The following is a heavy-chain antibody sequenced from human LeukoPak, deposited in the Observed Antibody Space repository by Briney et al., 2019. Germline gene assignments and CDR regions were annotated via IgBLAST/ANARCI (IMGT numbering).Heavy chain of an antibody. Sequence: ASVKVSCKASGYTLTGYYMHWVRQAPRQGLEWMGWIKPNSGATNDAQKYQGRVTMTRDTSISTAYMEQSRLRSDDTAVNYCARGLVVPAAITAIYYYYDMDVWGQGTTVTVSS. D-gene: IGHD2-2*01. J-gene: IGHJ6*02. CDR1: GYTLTGYY. CDR2: IKPNSGAT. V-gene: IGHV1-2*02. CDR3: ARGLVVPAAITAIYYYYDMDV.